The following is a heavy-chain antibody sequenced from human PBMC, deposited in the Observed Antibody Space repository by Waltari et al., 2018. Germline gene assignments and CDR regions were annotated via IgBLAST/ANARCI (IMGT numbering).Heavy chain of an antibody. J-gene: IGHJ4*02. CDR2: IYGSGTTT. CDR3: ARQTHCTDSGGGVAY. D-gene: IGHD5-12*01. CDR1: GGSISPNY. Sequence: QLQLQESSPGLVKPPETLSLTCAVSGGSISPNYWSWIRQPPGKGLEWIGYIYGSGTTTKYNPSLKSRVTLSVDTSKNQLSMKMSFVTAADKAVYYCARQTHCTDSGGGVAYWGQGVLVTVSS. V-gene: IGHV4-59*08.